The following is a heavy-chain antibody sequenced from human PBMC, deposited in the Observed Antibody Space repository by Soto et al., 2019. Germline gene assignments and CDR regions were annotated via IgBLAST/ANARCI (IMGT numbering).Heavy chain of an antibody. CDR3: ASLRTDTWYYYYYGMDV. Sequence: PGGSLRLSCAPSGFTFSSYEMNWVRQAPRKGLEWVSYISSSGSTIYYADSVKGRFTISRDNAKNSLYLQLNSLRAEDTAVYYCASLRTDTWYYYYYGMDVWGQGTPVTVSS. D-gene: IGHD5-12*01. J-gene: IGHJ6*02. CDR1: GFTFSSYE. CDR2: ISSSGSTI. V-gene: IGHV3-48*03.